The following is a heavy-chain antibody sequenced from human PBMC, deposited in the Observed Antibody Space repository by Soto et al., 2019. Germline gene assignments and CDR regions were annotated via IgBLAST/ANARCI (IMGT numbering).Heavy chain of an antibody. J-gene: IGHJ5*02. V-gene: IGHV5-51*01. Sequence: GESLKISCKGSGYSFTNYWIGWVRQMPGKGLEWMGMIYPDDSDTKYSPSFQGQVTFSADKSINTAYLQWSSLKASDTAIYYCARLEWLSLAAWFDPWGQGTLVTVSS. CDR1: GYSFTNYW. D-gene: IGHD3-3*01. CDR3: ARLEWLSLAAWFDP. CDR2: IYPDDSDT.